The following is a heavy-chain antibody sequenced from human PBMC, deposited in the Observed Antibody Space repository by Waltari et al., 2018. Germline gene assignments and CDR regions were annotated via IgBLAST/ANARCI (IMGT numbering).Heavy chain of an antibody. J-gene: IGHJ6*03. Sequence: QVQLVQSGAEVKKSGSSVKVSCKASGGTFAGYALSWVRQAPGQGLEWMGGIIPIFGTSNYAQKFQGRVTCTADESASTAYMELSSLRSEDTAVYYCAIGYCTTTSCYGPDYYYYMDVWGKGTTVTISS. D-gene: IGHD2-2*01. CDR2: IIPIFGTS. CDR1: GGTFAGYA. V-gene: IGHV1-69*12. CDR3: AIGYCTTTSCYGPDYYYYMDV.